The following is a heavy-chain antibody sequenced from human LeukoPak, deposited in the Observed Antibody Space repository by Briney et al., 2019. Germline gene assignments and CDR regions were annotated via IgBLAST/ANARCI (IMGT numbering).Heavy chain of an antibody. CDR1: EFTFSSYN. V-gene: IGHV3-53*01. J-gene: IGHJ4*02. CDR2: VYGGGST. Sequence: GGSLRLSCAASEFTFSSYNMNWVRQAPGKGLEWVSVVYGGGSTYYADSVRGRFTISRDISKNTLYLQMNSLRAEDTAVYYCARGRSGSYYSFDYWGQGTLVTVSS. D-gene: IGHD1-26*01. CDR3: ARGRSGSYYSFDY.